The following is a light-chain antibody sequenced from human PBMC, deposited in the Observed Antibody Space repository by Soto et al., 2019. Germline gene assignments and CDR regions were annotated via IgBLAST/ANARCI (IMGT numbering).Light chain of an antibody. V-gene: IGLV2-14*01. CDR1: SGDIGGYNY. J-gene: IGLJ1*01. CDR2: EVS. Sequence: QSVLTQPASVSGSPGQSITISCTGTSGDIGGYNYVSWYQQHPGKAPKLMIYEVSNRPSGVSNRFSASKSGTTASLTISGLQAEDEADYYCSSYTSSSTLYVFGPGTKLTVL. CDR3: SSYTSSSTLYV.